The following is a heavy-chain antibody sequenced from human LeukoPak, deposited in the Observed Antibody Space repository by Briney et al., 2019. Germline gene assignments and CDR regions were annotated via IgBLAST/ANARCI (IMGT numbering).Heavy chain of an antibody. V-gene: IGHV4-30-4*01. CDR2: IYYSGST. D-gene: IGHD3-10*01. CDR3: ARVGALWWFDP. Sequence: SQTLSLTCTVSGGSISSGDYYWSWIRQPPGKGLEWIGYIYYSGSTYYNPSLKSRVTISVDTSKNQFSLELSSVTAADTAVYYCARVGALWWFDPWGQGTLVTVSS. J-gene: IGHJ5*02. CDR1: GGSISSGDYY.